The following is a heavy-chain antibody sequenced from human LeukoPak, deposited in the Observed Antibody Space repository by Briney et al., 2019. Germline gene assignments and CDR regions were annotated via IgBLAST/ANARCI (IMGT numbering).Heavy chain of an antibody. J-gene: IGHJ4*02. V-gene: IGHV1-18*01. CDR3: ARDSPYYYDSSGYSSYFDY. CDR2: ISAYNGNT. Sequence: AASVKVSCKAPGYTFTSYGISWVRQAPGQGLEWMGWISAYNGNTNYAQKLQGRVTMTTDTSTSTAYMELRSLRSDDTAVYYCARDSPYYYDSSGYSSYFDYWGQGTLVTVSS. D-gene: IGHD3-22*01. CDR1: GYTFTSYG.